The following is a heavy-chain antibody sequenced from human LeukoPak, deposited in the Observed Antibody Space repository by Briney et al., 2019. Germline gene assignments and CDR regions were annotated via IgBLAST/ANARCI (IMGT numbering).Heavy chain of an antibody. CDR3: AKGAMHYYDSSGYNYFDY. CDR1: GFTFSSYA. CDR2: MSGSGGST. V-gene: IGHV3-23*01. Sequence: GGSLRLSCAASGFTFSSYAMSWVRQAPGKGLEWVSAMSGSGGSTYYADSVKGRFSISRDNSKNTLHLQVNSLRAEDTAVYCCAKGAMHYYDSSGYNYFDYWGQGTLVTVSS. D-gene: IGHD3-22*01. J-gene: IGHJ4*02.